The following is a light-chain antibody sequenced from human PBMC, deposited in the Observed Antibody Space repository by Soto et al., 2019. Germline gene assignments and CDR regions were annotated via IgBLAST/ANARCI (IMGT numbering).Light chain of an antibody. V-gene: IGKV1-27*01. CDR3: QKYNSAPWT. CDR1: QGISNF. CDR2: AAS. J-gene: IGKJ1*01. Sequence: DIQMTQSPSSLSASVGDRVTITCRATQGISNFLAWYQQKPGKVPKLLIYAASTLQSGVPSRFSGSGSGADFTLTISSLQPEDVATYYCQKYNSAPWTFGQGTKVEIK.